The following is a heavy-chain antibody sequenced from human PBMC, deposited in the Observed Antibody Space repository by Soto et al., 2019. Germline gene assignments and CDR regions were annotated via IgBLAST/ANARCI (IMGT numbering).Heavy chain of an antibody. CDR1: GFTFSSYG. CDR2: IWYDGSKS. D-gene: IGHD4-17*01. V-gene: IGHV3-33*01. Sequence: GGSLRLSCAASGFTFSSYGMHWVRQAPGKGLEWVALIWYDGSKSYYADSVRGRFTISRDNSKHTLNLQMNSLRVEDTAVYYCASFFQLQAYGGAFDYWGQGTPVTVSS. J-gene: IGHJ4*02. CDR3: ASFFQLQAYGGAFDY.